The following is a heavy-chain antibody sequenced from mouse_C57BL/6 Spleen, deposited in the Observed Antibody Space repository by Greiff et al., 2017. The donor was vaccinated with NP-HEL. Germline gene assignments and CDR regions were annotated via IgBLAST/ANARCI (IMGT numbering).Heavy chain of an antibody. CDR1: GFTFSSYA. V-gene: IGHV5-4*01. J-gene: IGHJ3*01. CDR2: ISDGGSYT. Sequence: EVKLMESGGGLVKPGGSLKLSCAASGFTFSSYAMSWVRQTPEKRLEWVATISDGGSYTYYPDNVKGRITISRDNAKNNLYLQMSHLKSEDTAMYYCAREEGQLRLTWFAYWGQGTLVTVSA. CDR3: AREEGQLRLTWFAY. D-gene: IGHD3-2*02.